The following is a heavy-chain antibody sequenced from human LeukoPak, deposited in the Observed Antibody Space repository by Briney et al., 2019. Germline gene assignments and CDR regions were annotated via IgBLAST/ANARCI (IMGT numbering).Heavy chain of an antibody. Sequence: PGGSLRLSCAASGFTFSNAWMSWVRQAPGKGLEWVGRIKSKTDGGTADYAAPVKGRFTISRDDSKNTLYLQMNSLKTEDTAVYYCTTTGTAGYCSSTGCSQPDYWGQGTLVTVSS. CDR3: TTTGTAGYCSSTGCSQPDY. CDR2: IKSKTDGGTA. V-gene: IGHV3-15*01. CDR1: GFTFSNAW. J-gene: IGHJ4*02. D-gene: IGHD2-2*01.